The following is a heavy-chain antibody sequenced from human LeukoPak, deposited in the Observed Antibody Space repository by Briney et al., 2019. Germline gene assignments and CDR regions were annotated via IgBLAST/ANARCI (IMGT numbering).Heavy chain of an antibody. Sequence: GGSLRLSCAVSGFTFSDYYMSWVRQAPGKGLEWVSFISSGGSTISHADSVKGRFTISRDNAENSLYLQMNSLRAEDTAVYYCARRATAGSCFDYWGQGTLVTVSS. CDR3: ARRATAGSCFDY. V-gene: IGHV3-11*01. CDR1: GFTFSDYY. J-gene: IGHJ4*02. CDR2: ISSGGSTI. D-gene: IGHD6-13*01.